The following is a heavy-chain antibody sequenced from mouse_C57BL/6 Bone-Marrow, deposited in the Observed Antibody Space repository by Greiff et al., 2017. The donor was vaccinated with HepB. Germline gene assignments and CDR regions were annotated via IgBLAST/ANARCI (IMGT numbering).Heavy chain of an antibody. CDR1: GFNIKDDY. Sequence: EVQGVESGAELVRPGASVKLSCTASGFNIKDDYMHWVKQRPEQGLEWIGWIDPENGDTEYASKFQGKATITADTSSNTAYLQLSSLTSEDTAVYYCTRLFYFDYWGQGTTLTVSS. CDR2: IDPENGDT. J-gene: IGHJ2*01. D-gene: IGHD1-1*01. V-gene: IGHV14-4*01. CDR3: TRLFYFDY.